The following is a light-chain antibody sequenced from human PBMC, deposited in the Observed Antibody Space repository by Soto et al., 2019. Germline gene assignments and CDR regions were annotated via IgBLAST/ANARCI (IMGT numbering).Light chain of an antibody. Sequence: EIVLTQSPGTLSLSPGERATLSCRASQSVSSSYLAWYQQKPGQAPRLLIYGASSRATGIPDRFSGSGSGTDFTLTISRLEPEDFAVYYWQQYGSSPETFGPGTKVYIK. CDR1: QSVSSSY. CDR2: GAS. J-gene: IGKJ3*01. CDR3: QQYGSSPET. V-gene: IGKV3-20*01.